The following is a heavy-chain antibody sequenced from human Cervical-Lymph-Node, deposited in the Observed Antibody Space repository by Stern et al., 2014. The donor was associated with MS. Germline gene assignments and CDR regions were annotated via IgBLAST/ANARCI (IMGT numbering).Heavy chain of an antibody. CDR1: GFSFSRYA. CDR2: IWYDGSNP. V-gene: IGHV3-33*01. Sequence: VQLVESGGGVVQPGRSLRLSCAASGFSFSRYAMHWVRQAPGKGLEWVELIWYDGSNPYYADSVTGRFTISRDNFKNTLYLQMNSLRAEDTAVYYCASAYSSSHYYFDYWGQGTLVTVSS. D-gene: IGHD6-13*01. J-gene: IGHJ4*02. CDR3: ASAYSSSHYYFDY.